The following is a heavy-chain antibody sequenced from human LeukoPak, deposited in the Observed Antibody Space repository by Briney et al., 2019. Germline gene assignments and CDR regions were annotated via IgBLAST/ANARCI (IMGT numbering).Heavy chain of an antibody. V-gene: IGHV4-34*01. D-gene: IGHD6-19*01. Sequence: SETLSLTCAVYGGSFSGYYWSWIRQPPGKGLEWIGEINHSGSTNYNPSLKSRVTISVDTSKNQFSLKLSSVTAADTAVYYCVSWSPVAGRIFDYWGQGTLVTVSS. CDR2: INHSGST. J-gene: IGHJ4*02. CDR1: GGSFSGYY. CDR3: VSWSPVAGRIFDY.